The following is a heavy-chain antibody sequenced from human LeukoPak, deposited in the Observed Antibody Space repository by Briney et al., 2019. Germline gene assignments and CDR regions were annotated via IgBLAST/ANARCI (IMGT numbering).Heavy chain of an antibody. CDR2: MNPNSGNT. D-gene: IGHD3-22*01. CDR3: ARYYCDSSGNDAFDI. J-gene: IGHJ3*02. V-gene: IGHV1-8*03. CDR1: GHTFTSYD. Sequence: ASVKVSCKASGHTFTSYDINWVRQATGQGLEWMGWMNPNSGNTGYAQKFQGRVTITRNTSISTAYMELSSLRSEDTAVYYCARYYCDSSGNDAFDIWGQGTMVTVSS.